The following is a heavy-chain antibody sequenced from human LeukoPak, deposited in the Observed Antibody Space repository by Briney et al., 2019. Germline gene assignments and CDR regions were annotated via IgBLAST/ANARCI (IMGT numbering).Heavy chain of an antibody. CDR3: AKVGYGEPVY. CDR2: ISGSGGST. J-gene: IGHJ4*02. Sequence: KPGGSLRLSCAASGFTFSSHAVSWVRQAPGKGLEWASAISGSGGSTYYADSVKGRFTISRDNSKNTLYLQMNSLRAEDTAVYYCAKVGYGEPVYWGQGTLVTVSS. D-gene: IGHD4-17*01. CDR1: GFTFSSHA. V-gene: IGHV3-23*01.